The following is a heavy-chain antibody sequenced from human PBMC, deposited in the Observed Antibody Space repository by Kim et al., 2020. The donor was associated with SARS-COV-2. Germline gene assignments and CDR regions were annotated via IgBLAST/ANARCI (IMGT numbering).Heavy chain of an antibody. CDR2: VDHSGTT. J-gene: IGHJ5*02. CDR1: GASISSSSC. V-gene: IGHV4-4*02. CDR3: ARGVSSAWTLRAWFDP. D-gene: IGHD3-22*01. Sequence: SETQSLTCVVSGASISSSSCWSWVRQPPGKGLEWIGEVDHSGTTSYNVSLKNRVSILVDKSKNQFSLRLTSVSAADTAVYYCARGVSSAWTLRAWFDPWGQGTLVTVS.